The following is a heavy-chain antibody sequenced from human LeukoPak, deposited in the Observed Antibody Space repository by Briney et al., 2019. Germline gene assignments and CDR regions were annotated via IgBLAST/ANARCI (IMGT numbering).Heavy chain of an antibody. D-gene: IGHD6-19*01. J-gene: IGHJ4*02. CDR1: GFNFGDYN. CDR2: IKRDGSEK. Sequence: PGGSLRLSCTASGFNFGDYNMNWVRQAPGKGLEWVANIKRDGSEKYYVDSVKGRFTISRDNSKNSLYLQMDSLRAEDTAVYYCARISTSVAGADYWGQGTLVTVAS. CDR3: ARISTSVAGADY. V-gene: IGHV3-7*01.